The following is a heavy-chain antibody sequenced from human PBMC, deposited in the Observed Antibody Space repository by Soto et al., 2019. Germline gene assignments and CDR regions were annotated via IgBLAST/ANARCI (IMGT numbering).Heavy chain of an antibody. CDR3: ARESGENWTYEAH. Sequence: QVQQLESGPGLVKPWETLSLTCTVSGAYISDFSWSWIRQPAGKGLEWIGRITVNGNTQYNPSFRSRVTMSMDTSRNQFSLNLQSATAADTALYYCARESGENWTYEAHWGQGTLVTVSS. CDR2: ITVNGNT. J-gene: IGHJ1*01. D-gene: IGHD1-7*01. V-gene: IGHV4-4*07. CDR1: GAYISDFS.